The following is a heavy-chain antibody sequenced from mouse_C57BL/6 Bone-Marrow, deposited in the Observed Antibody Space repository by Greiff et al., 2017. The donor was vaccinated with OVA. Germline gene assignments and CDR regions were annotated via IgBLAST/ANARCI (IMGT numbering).Heavy chain of an antibody. CDR2: IDPSDSYT. CDR3: ARLYGNYLYYFDY. CDR1: GYTFTSYW. V-gene: IGHV1-69*01. Sequence: QVHVKQPGAELVMPGASVKLSCKASGYTFTSYWMHWVKQRPGQGLEWIGEIDPSDSYTNYNQKFKGKSTLTVDKSSSTAYMQLSSLTSEDSAVYYCARLYGNYLYYFDYWGQGTTLTVSS. D-gene: IGHD2-1*01. J-gene: IGHJ2*01.